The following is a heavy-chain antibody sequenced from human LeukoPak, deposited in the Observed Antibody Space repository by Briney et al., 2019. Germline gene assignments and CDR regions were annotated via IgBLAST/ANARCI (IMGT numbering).Heavy chain of an antibody. CDR2: INPKTGEI. CDR1: GYSFTSYG. J-gene: IGHJ4*02. D-gene: IGHD3-9*01. CDR3: ARDWLLRYSQGGFDS. V-gene: IGHV1-2*02. Sequence: ASVKVSCKTSGYSFTSYGINWVRQAPGQGLEWMGWINPKTGEINYAQKFQGRITMTRDTSISTAHMDPSSLRSDDTAIYYCARDWLLRYSQGGFDSWGQGTLVTVSS.